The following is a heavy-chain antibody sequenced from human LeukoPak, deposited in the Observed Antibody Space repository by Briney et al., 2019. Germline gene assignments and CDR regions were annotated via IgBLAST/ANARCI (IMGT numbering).Heavy chain of an antibody. V-gene: IGHV4-30-4*08. CDR1: GGSISSYY. CDR2: IYYSGST. D-gene: IGHD3-22*01. CDR3: ARGRLYYDSSGYYPNFDY. J-gene: IGHJ4*02. Sequence: EASETLSLTCTVSGGSISSYYWSWIRQPPGKGLEWIGYIYYSGSTYYNPSLKSRVTISVDTSKNQFSLKLSSVTAADTAVYYCARGRLYYDSSGYYPNFDYWGQGTLVTVSS.